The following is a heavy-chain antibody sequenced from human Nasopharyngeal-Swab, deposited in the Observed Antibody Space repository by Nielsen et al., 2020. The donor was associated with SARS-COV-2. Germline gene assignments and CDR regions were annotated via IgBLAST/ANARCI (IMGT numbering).Heavy chain of an antibody. Sequence: GESLKISCVASGFTLSSRWMHWVRQPPGKGLVWVSRINGDGSSTSYADSVRGRFTISRDNSKNTLYLQMNSLRGEDTAIYYCVKDLAYDEVSWGQGTLVTVSS. J-gene: IGHJ5*02. CDR1: GFTLSSRW. CDR3: VKDLAYDEVS. V-gene: IGHV3-74*01. CDR2: INGDGSST. D-gene: IGHD5-12*01.